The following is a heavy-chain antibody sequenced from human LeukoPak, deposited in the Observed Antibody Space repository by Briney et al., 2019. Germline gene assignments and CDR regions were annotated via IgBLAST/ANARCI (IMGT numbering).Heavy chain of an antibody. Sequence: GGSLRLSCAASGFTFSSYSMNWVRQAPGKGLEWVSYISSSSSTIYYADSVKGRFTISRDNAKNSLYLQMNSLRAEDTAVYYCARDSGSYSGSYWGQGTLGTVSS. V-gene: IGHV3-48*01. CDR1: GFTFSSYS. CDR3: ARDSGSYSGSY. CDR2: ISSSSSTI. D-gene: IGHD1-26*01. J-gene: IGHJ4*02.